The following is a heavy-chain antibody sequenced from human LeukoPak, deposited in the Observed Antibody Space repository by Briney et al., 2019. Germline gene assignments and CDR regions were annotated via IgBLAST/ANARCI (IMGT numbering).Heavy chain of an antibody. J-gene: IGHJ4*02. CDR3: ARIGYSSSSIDY. Sequence: GGSLRLSCAASGFTFSIYSMNWVRQAPGKGLEWVSSIDRTGSYIYYADSVKGRLTISRDNAKSSVYLQVNSLRAEDTALYYCARIGYSSSSIDYWGQGTLVTVSS. CDR2: IDRTGSYI. CDR1: GFTFSIYS. D-gene: IGHD6-13*01. V-gene: IGHV3-21*01.